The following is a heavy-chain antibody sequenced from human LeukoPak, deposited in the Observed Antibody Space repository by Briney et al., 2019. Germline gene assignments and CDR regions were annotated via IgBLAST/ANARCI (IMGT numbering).Heavy chain of an antibody. CDR1: DSTFISYW. CDR2: IYPGDSDT. Sequence: GAPLHISCQPSDSTFISYWIGGVRQLRGKGLEWMGIIYPGDSDTKYTPSFQGHVTISAYKSISTSYLQSITAKATAPAYYARASSTYGDYNMDVWGKGTTVTVSS. CDR3: ASSTYGDYNMDV. D-gene: IGHD4-17*01. J-gene: IGHJ6*03. V-gene: IGHV5-51*01.